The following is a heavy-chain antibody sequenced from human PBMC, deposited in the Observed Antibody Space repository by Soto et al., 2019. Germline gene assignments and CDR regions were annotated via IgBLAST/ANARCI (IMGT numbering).Heavy chain of an antibody. CDR1: GYTLTYYF. Sequence: ASVKASCKASGYTLTYYFRHWVRQAPGQRLEWMGWINVGNGNTKYSQKFQGSVTITRDTSASTAYMELSSLRSEDTAVYYCARESTYYYDSSGDDDAFDIWGQGTMVTVSS. J-gene: IGHJ3*02. CDR2: INVGNGNT. D-gene: IGHD3-22*01. V-gene: IGHV1-3*01. CDR3: ARESTYYYDSSGDDDAFDI.